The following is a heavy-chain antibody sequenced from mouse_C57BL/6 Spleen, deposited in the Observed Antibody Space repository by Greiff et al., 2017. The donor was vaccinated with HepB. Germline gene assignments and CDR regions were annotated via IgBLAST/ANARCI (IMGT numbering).Heavy chain of an antibody. Sequence: QVQLQQPGAELVMPGASVKLSCKASGYTFTSYWMHWVKQRPGQGLEWIGEIDPSDSYTNYNQKFKGKSTLTVDKSSSTAYMQLSNLTSEDSAVYYCARGGTGTYFDYWGQGTTLTVSS. J-gene: IGHJ2*01. CDR1: GYTFTSYW. CDR2: IDPSDSYT. CDR3: ARGGTGTYFDY. V-gene: IGHV1-69*01. D-gene: IGHD4-1*01.